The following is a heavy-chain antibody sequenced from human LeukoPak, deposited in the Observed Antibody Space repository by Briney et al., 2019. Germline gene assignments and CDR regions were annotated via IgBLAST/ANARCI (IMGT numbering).Heavy chain of an antibody. CDR3: ARETPGDTASGYYYMDV. Sequence: PSETLSLTCTVSGGSISSGGYYWSWIRQPPGKGLEWIGYIYHSGSTYYNPSLKSRVTISVDRSKNQFSLKLSSVTAADTAVYYCARETPGDTASGYYYMDVWGKGTTVTVSS. CDR2: IYHSGST. V-gene: IGHV4-30-2*01. CDR1: GGSISSGGYY. J-gene: IGHJ6*03. D-gene: IGHD5-18*01.